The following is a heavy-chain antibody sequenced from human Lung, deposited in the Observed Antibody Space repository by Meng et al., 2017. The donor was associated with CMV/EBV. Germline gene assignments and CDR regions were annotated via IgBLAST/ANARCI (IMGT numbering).Heavy chain of an antibody. CDR3: YMGHYSGA. CDR2: IEDNGSGV. J-gene: IGHJ5*02. V-gene: IGHV3-7*01. CDR1: GFTFSNFW. Sequence: GESLKISCAASGFTFSNFWMNWVRQAPGKGLEWVANIEDNGSGVYYVDSVKGRFTISRDNARNALYLQMDSLRVEDTAVYYCYMGHYSGAWGQGTVVTVSS. D-gene: IGHD1-26*01.